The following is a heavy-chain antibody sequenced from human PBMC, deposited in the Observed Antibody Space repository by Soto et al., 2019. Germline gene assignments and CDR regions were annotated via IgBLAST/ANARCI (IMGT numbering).Heavy chain of an antibody. CDR1: GLTFSNYA. D-gene: IGHD1-7*01. Sequence: GGSLRLSCATSGLTFSNYAMSWVRQAPGGGLEWVSSMSGSSSTTYYADSVRGRFTISRDRSKNTLYLQMSSLRAEDTALYYCAKNQERELPRVIDFWGQGTLVTSPQ. CDR2: MSGSSSTT. J-gene: IGHJ4*02. CDR3: AKNQERELPRVIDF. V-gene: IGHV3-23*01.